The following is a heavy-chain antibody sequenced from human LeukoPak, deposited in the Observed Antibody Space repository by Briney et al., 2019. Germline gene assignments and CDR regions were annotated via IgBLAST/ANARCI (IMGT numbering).Heavy chain of an antibody. Sequence: GGSLRLSCAASGFTFNDYGMHWVRQAPGKGLEWVAFIWYDGSNKYYADSVKGRFTISRDNSKNTLYLQMNSLRAEDTAVYYCARDSVSGILDYWGQGTLVTVSS. CDR3: ARDSVSGILDY. J-gene: IGHJ4*02. V-gene: IGHV3-30*02. D-gene: IGHD3-10*01. CDR1: GFTFNDYG. CDR2: IWYDGSNK.